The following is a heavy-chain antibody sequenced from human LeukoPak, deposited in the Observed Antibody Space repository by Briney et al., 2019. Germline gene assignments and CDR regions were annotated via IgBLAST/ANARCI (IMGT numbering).Heavy chain of an antibody. J-gene: IGHJ4*02. CDR2: ISYDGSNK. V-gene: IGHV3-30-3*01. CDR3: ASVVFGVVVAATFDMY. Sequence: GRSLRLSCAASGFTFSSYAMHWVRQAPGKGLEWVAVISYDGSNKYYADSVKGRFTISRDNSKNTLYLQMNSPRAEDTAVYYCASVVFGVVVAATFDMYWGQGTLVTVSS. D-gene: IGHD2-15*01. CDR1: GFTFSSYA.